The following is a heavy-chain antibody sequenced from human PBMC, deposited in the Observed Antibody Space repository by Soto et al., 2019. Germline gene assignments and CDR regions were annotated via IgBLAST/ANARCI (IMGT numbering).Heavy chain of an antibody. D-gene: IGHD6-19*01. CDR2: ISGDGGST. CDR1: GFTFDDYG. CDR3: AKDVGVGSSGWYYAFDI. V-gene: IGHV3-43*02. J-gene: IGHJ3*02. Sequence: GGSLRLSCAASGFTFDDYGMHWVRQAPGKGLEWVSLISGDGGSTYYADSVKGRFTISRDNSKNSLYLQMNSLRTEDTALYYWAKDVGVGSSGWYYAFDIWGQGTMVTVSS.